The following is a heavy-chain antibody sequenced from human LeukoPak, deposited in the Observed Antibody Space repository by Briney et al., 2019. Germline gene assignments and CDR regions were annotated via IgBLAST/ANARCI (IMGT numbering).Heavy chain of an antibody. CDR3: ARMDLGATAFDY. V-gene: IGHV1-69*05. Sequence: AASVKVSCKASGGTFSSYAISWVRQAPGQGREWMGGIFPIFGTAKYAQKFQGRVTITTDESTSTAYMELSSLRSEDTAVYYCARMDLGATAFDYWGQGTLVTVSS. D-gene: IGHD1-26*01. CDR2: IFPIFGTA. J-gene: IGHJ4*02. CDR1: GGTFSSYA.